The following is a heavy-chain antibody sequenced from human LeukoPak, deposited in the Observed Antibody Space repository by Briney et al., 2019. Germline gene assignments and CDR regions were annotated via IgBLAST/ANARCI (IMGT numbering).Heavy chain of an antibody. J-gene: IGHJ6*03. V-gene: IGHV3-21*01. D-gene: IGHD5-18*01. CDR1: GFTFSSYS. Sequence: GGSLRLSCAASGFTFSSYSMNWVRQAPGKGLEWVSSISSSSSYIYYADSVKGRFTISRDNAKNSLYLQMNSLRAEDTAVYYCARDPVGDTAMVTSFYYYYYMDVWGKGTTVTVSS. CDR3: ARDPVGDTAMVTSFYYYYYMDV. CDR2: ISSSSSYI.